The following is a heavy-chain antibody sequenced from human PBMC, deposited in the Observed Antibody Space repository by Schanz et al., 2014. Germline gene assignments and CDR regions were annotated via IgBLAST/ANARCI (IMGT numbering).Heavy chain of an antibody. CDR1: GYTFVSYS. Sequence: QVQLVQSGADVKKPGASVKVSCTASGYTFVSYSMHWVRQAPGQGLEWMGIINPSGGSTRYGQKFQGRITVTTDTSTSTVYMELSSLGTEDTAVYYCTRLRRADPNGFDVWGQGTTVTVS. J-gene: IGHJ6*02. V-gene: IGHV1-46*01. CDR3: TRLRRADPNGFDV. CDR2: INPSGGST. D-gene: IGHD6-19*01.